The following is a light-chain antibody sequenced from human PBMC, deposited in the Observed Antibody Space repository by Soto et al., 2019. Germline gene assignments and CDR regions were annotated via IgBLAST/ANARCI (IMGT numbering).Light chain of an antibody. V-gene: IGLV9-49*03. J-gene: IGLJ2*01. Sequence: QPVLTQPPSASASLGASVTLTCTLSSGYSNYKVDWYQQRPGKGPRFVMRVGTGGIVGSKGDGIPDRFSVLGSGLNRNLTIKNIQEEDESDYHCGSDHGSGSNFVYLFGGGTKVTVL. CDR2: VGTGGIVG. CDR1: SGYSNYK. CDR3: GSDHGSGSNFVYL.